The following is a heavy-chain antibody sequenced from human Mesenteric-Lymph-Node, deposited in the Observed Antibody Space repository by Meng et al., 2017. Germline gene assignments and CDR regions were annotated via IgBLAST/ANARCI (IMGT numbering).Heavy chain of an antibody. CDR3: ARVRYSSGWNDY. D-gene: IGHD6-19*01. V-gene: IGHV4-39*07. Sequence: SETLSLTCTVSGGSITTTSYYWGWIRQPPGEGLEWIGHIFYTGSTYYNPSLKSRVTISVDTSKNEFSLNVRSVTAADTAVYYCARVRYSSGWNDYWGQGTLVTVSS. CDR1: GGSITTTSYY. CDR2: IFYTGST. J-gene: IGHJ4*02.